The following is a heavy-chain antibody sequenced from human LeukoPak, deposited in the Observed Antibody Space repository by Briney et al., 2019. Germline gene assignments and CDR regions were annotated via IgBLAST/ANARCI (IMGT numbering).Heavy chain of an antibody. CDR3: ARAAEYSSGWYLFDY. Sequence: SETLSLTCTVSGSSISNYYWTWIRQPAGKGLEWIGRIYTSGGTNYNPSLKTRVTMSVDMSKNQVSLKLSSVTAADTAMYYCARAAEYSSGWYLFDYWGQGTLVTVSS. CDR2: IYTSGGT. V-gene: IGHV4-4*07. J-gene: IGHJ4*02. D-gene: IGHD6-19*01. CDR1: GSSISNYY.